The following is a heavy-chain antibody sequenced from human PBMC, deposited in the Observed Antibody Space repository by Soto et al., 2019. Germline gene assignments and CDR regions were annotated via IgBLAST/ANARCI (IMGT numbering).Heavy chain of an antibody. Sequence: GGSLRLSCAASGFTFSSYAMSWVRQAPGKGLEWVSAISGSGGSTYYADSVKGRFTISRDNSKNTLYLQMNSLRAEDAAVYYCAKDITMVRGAYPRGYWGQGTLVTVSS. CDR3: AKDITMVRGAYPRGY. V-gene: IGHV3-23*01. D-gene: IGHD3-10*01. CDR1: GFTFSSYA. J-gene: IGHJ4*02. CDR2: ISGSGGST.